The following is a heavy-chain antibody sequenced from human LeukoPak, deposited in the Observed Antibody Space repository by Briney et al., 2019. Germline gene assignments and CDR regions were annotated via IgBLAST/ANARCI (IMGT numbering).Heavy chain of an antibody. D-gene: IGHD3-10*01. CDR3: ARVHVLLWFGEVYYFDY. V-gene: IGHV1-18*01. J-gene: IGHJ4*02. CDR2: ISAYNGNT. Sequence: ASVEVSCKASGYTFTSYGISWVRQAPGQGLEWMGWISAYNGNTNYAQKLQGRVTMTTDTSTSTAYMELRSLRSDDTAAYYCARVHVLLWFGEVYYFDYWGQGTLVTVSS. CDR1: GYTFTSYG.